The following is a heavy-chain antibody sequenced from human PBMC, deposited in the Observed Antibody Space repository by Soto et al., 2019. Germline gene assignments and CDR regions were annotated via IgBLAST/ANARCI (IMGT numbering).Heavy chain of an antibody. CDR2: IYYSGST. CDR1: GDSISSSSYY. V-gene: IGHV4-39*01. CDR3: ARLASDRDYSSYYYYGMDV. J-gene: IGHJ6*02. D-gene: IGHD4-4*01. Sequence: SETLSLTCTVSGDSISSSSYYWGWIRQPPGKGLEWIGSIYYSGSTYYNPSLKSRVTISVDTSKNQFSLKLSSVTAADTAVYYCARLASDRDYSSYYYYGMDVWGQGTTVTVSS.